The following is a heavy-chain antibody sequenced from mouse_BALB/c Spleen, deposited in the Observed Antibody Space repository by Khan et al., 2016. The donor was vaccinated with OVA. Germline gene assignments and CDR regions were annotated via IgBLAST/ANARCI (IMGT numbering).Heavy chain of an antibody. V-gene: IGHV5-17*02. CDR1: GFTFSRFG. J-gene: IGHJ2*01. CDR3: ARDSNFDY. CDR2: ISSGSSTI. Sequence: EVELVESGGGLVQPGGSRKLSCAASGFTFSRFGMHWVRQAPEKGLEWVAYISSGSSTIYYGDTVKGRFTISRDNPKNTLFLQMTSLRSEETAMYYCARDSNFDYWGQGTTLTVSS.